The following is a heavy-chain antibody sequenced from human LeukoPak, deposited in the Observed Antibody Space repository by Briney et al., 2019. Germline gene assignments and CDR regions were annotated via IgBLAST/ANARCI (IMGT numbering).Heavy chain of an antibody. CDR2: TYYRSKWYN. CDR1: GDSVSSNSAA. J-gene: IGHJ4*02. CDR3: ARGERRGYSGYDSFGYSSGSQFDY. D-gene: IGHD5-12*01. Sequence: SQTLSLTCAISGDSVSSNSAAWNWIRQSPSRGLEWLGRTYYRSKWYNDYAVSVKSRITINPDTSKSQFSLQLNSVTPEDTAVYYCARGERRGYSGYDSFGYSSGSQFDYWGQGTLVTVSS. V-gene: IGHV6-1*01.